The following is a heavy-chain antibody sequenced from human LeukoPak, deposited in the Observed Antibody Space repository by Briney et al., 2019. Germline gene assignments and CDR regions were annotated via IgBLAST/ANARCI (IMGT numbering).Heavy chain of an antibody. V-gene: IGHV3-74*01. CDR2: IDPDASAS. CDR1: GFTFSSYW. D-gene: IGHD5-18*01. Sequence: GGSLRLSCAASGFTFSSYWMHWVRQVPGEGLVWVSRIDPDASASTYADSVKGRFTISRDNAKNTLWLQMNSLRAEDTAVYYCATRTHGYSYGTFDYWGQGTLVTVSS. J-gene: IGHJ4*02. CDR3: ATRTHGYSYGTFDY.